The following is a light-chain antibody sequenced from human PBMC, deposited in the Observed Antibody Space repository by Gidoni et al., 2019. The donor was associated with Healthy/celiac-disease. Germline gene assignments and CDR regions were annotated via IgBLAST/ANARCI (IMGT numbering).Light chain of an antibody. J-gene: IGLJ3*02. CDR1: SSDVGSYNL. CDR2: EVS. Sequence: QSALTQPASVSGFPGQSITISCTGTSSDVGSYNLVSWYQQHPGKAPKLMIYEVSKRPSGVSNRFSGSKSGNTASLTISGLQAEDEADYYCCSYAGSRDWVFGGGTKLTVL. V-gene: IGLV2-23*02. CDR3: CSYAGSRDWV.